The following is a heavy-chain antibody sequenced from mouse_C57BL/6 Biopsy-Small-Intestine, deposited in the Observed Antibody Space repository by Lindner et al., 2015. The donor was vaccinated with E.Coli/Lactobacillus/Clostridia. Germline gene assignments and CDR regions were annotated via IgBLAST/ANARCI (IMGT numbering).Heavy chain of an antibody. CDR2: FDPETGGT. V-gene: IGHV1-15*01. CDR1: GYTFTDYE. CDR3: TNYYGNYGWFTY. D-gene: IGHD2-1*01. Sequence: QLQESGAELVRPGASVTLSCKASGYTFTDYEMHWVKQTPVHGLEWIGSFDPETGGTAYSQNFKGKAILTADKSSSTAYMELRSLTSEDSAVYYCTNYYGNYGWFTYWGQGTLVTVSA. J-gene: IGHJ3*01.